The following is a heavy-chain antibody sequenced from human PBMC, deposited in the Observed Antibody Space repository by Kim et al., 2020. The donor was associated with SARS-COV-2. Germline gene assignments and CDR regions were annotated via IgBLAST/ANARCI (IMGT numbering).Heavy chain of an antibody. D-gene: IGHD3-10*01. Sequence: PPRKSRVTRSVDTSKNQSSLKLSSVTAADTAVYYCARALWFGEFVSSFDYWGQGTLVTVSS. J-gene: IGHJ4*02. V-gene: IGHV4-30-2*04. CDR3: ARALWFGEFVSSFDY.